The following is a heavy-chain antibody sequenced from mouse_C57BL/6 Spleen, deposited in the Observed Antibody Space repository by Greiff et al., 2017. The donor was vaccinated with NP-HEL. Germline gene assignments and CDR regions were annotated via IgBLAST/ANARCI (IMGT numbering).Heavy chain of an antibody. Sequence: VQLQQPGAELVKPGASVKLSCKASGYTFTSYWMHWVKQRPGRGLGWIGRIDPNSGGDKYNEKFKSKATLTVDKPSSTAYMQLSSRTSEDSAVYYCARSGDYWGQGTTLTVSS. CDR2: IDPNSGGD. J-gene: IGHJ2*01. V-gene: IGHV1-72*01. CDR1: GYTFTSYW. CDR3: ARSGDY.